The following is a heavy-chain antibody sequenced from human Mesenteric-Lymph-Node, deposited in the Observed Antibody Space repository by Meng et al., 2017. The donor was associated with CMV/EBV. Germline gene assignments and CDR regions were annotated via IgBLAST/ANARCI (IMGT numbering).Heavy chain of an antibody. CDR3: ARERTGEFRYFDY. D-gene: IGHD7-27*01. Sequence: SETLSLTCTVSGASISSDNICYWAWVRQPPGKGPEWIGTIYYTGGPSYFNPSLESRVTISLDTSRNQFSLKLTSVTAADTAVYYCARERTGEFRYFDYWGQGTLVTVSS. CDR2: IYYTGGP. V-gene: IGHV4-39*07. CDR1: GASISSDNICY. J-gene: IGHJ4*02.